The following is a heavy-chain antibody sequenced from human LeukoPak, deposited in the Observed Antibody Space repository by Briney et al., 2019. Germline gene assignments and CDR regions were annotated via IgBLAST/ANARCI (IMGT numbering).Heavy chain of an antibody. Sequence: GGSLRLSCAASGFTFSSYWMHWVRQAPGKGLVWDSRINTDGNTTNYADSVKGRFTISRDNAKNTLYLQMNSLRAEDTAVYYCAREVTNTMIRGFDYWGQGALVTVSS. J-gene: IGHJ4*02. CDR1: GFTFSSYW. CDR3: AREVTNTMIRGFDY. V-gene: IGHV3-74*01. CDR2: INTDGNTT. D-gene: IGHD3-10*01.